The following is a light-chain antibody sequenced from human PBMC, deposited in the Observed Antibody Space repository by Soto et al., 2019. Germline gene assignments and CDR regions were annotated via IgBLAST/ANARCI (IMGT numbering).Light chain of an antibody. Sequence: QSALTQPASVSGSPGQSITISCTGTSSDVGGGYNYVSWYQQHPGKAPKVMIYEVSNRPSGVSNRFSGSKSGNTASLTISGLQAEDEADYYCSSYTSSSTNVIFGGGTKLTVL. J-gene: IGLJ2*01. CDR2: EVS. CDR1: SSDVGGGYNY. CDR3: SSYTSSSTNVI. V-gene: IGLV2-14*01.